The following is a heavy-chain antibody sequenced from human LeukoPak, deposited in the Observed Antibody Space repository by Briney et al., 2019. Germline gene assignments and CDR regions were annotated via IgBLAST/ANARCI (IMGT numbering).Heavy chain of an antibody. Sequence: SETLSLTCTVSSYSISSGSYWGWIRQSPGKGLEWVGSIFHSGNSYYNPSLKSRLTMSVDTSKNQFSLKLTSVTAADTALYYCARVTYVDDMLYQYFDYWGQGILVTVSS. V-gene: IGHV4-38-2*02. CDR3: ARVTYVDDMLYQYFDY. J-gene: IGHJ4*02. CDR2: IFHSGNS. D-gene: IGHD4-17*01. CDR1: SYSISSGSY.